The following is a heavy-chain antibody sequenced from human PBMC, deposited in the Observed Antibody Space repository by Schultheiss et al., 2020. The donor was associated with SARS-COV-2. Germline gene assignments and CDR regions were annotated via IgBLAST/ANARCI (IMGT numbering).Heavy chain of an antibody. Sequence: ASVKVSCKASGYTFTGYYMHWVRQAPGQGLEWMGWINPNSGCTNYAQKFQGRVTMTRDTSISTAYMELSRLRSDDTAVYYCARVPGIAVAGTSGMDVWGQGTTVSVSS. J-gene: IGHJ6*02. CDR3: ARVPGIAVAGTSGMDV. D-gene: IGHD6-19*01. CDR1: GYTFTGYY. V-gene: IGHV1-2*02. CDR2: INPNSGCT.